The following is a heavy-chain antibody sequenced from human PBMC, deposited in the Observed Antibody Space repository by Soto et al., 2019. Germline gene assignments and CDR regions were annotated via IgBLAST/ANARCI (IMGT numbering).Heavy chain of an antibody. CDR3: AREQQWLVRWFDP. J-gene: IGHJ5*02. CDR1: GYTFTSYA. V-gene: IGHV1-3*01. Sequence: ASVKVSCKASGYTFTSYAMHWVRQAPGQRLEWMGWINAGNGNTKYSQKFQGRVTITRDTSASTAYMELSSLRSEDTAVYYCAREQQWLVRWFDPWGQGTLVTVSS. D-gene: IGHD6-19*01. CDR2: INAGNGNT.